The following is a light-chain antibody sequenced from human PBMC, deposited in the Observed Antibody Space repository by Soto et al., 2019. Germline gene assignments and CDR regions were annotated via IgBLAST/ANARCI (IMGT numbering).Light chain of an antibody. CDR3: QQYNTYSLT. J-gene: IGKJ4*01. V-gene: IGKV1-5*01. Sequence: DIQMTQSPSTLSASVGDRLNITCRASQSVSNSLAWYQQKPGKAPKLLIYDASSLESGVPSRFSGSRSGTQFTLTISSLQPDDFATYYCQQYNTYSLTFGGGTKVDIK. CDR1: QSVSNS. CDR2: DAS.